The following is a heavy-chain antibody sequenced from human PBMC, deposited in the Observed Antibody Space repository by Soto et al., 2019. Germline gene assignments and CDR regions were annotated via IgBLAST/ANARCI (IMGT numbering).Heavy chain of an antibody. V-gene: IGHV3-66*04. CDR2: IYSGGST. D-gene: IGHD3-10*01. J-gene: IGHJ4*02. Sequence: EVQLVESGGGLVQPGGSLRLSCAASGFSIGSNYMTWVRQAPGKGLECVSIIYSGGSTDHADSVKDRFTISRDNSKNTPYLQMNSLRAEDTAVYYCARRHYYGLDWGQGTLVTVS. CDR1: GFSIGSNY. CDR3: ARRHYYGLD.